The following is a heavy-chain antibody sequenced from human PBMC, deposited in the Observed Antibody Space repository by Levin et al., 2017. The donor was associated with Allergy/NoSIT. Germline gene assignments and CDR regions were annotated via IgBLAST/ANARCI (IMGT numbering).Heavy chain of an antibody. CDR1: GFTVSSNY. CDR2: VYSGGTT. CDR3: ARDRRKDGDWYPDL. V-gene: IGHV3-53*01. D-gene: IGHD4-17*01. J-gene: IGHJ2*01. Sequence: PGGSLRLSCAASGFTVSSNYMSWVRQSPGRRLEWVSIVYSGGTTFYADSVRGRFSISRDTSKNTVYLQMNSLRAEDTAVYYCARDRRKDGDWYPDLWGRGTLVSVSS.